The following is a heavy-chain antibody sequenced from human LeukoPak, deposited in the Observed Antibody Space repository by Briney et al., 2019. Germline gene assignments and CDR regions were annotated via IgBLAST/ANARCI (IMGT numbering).Heavy chain of an antibody. CDR1: GFTFSSYS. CDR3: ARDPNGAVAGSNWFDP. J-gene: IGHJ5*02. D-gene: IGHD6-19*01. V-gene: IGHV3-21*01. CDR2: ISSSSSYI. Sequence: PGGSLRLSCAASGFTFSSYSMNWVRQAPGKGLEWVSSISSSSSYIYYADSVKGRFTISRDNAKNSLYLQMNSLRAEDTAVYYCARDPNGAVAGSNWFDPWGQGTLVTVSS.